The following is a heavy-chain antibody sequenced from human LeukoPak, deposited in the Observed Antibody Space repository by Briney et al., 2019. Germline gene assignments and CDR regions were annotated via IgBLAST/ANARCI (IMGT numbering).Heavy chain of an antibody. J-gene: IGHJ4*02. CDR1: GFTFSSYG. D-gene: IGHD1-26*01. CDR3: AKLIVGAAGYFDH. Sequence: GGSLRLSCAASGFTFSSYGMHWVRQAPGKGLEWVAVISYDGSNKYYADSVKGRFTISRDNSKNTLYLQMNSLRAEDTAVYYCAKLIVGAAGYFDHWGQGTLVTVSS. CDR2: ISYDGSNK. V-gene: IGHV3-30*18.